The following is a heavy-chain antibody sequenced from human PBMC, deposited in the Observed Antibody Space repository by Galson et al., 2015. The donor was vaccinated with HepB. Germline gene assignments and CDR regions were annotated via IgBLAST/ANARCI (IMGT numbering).Heavy chain of an antibody. J-gene: IGHJ3*01. Sequence: SLRLSCAASGFSFSAYGMHWVRQTPGKGLEWVAVTSNSGTFIRYADSMEGRFTISRDNSKNILYLQMNSLRAEDTAIYYCARDDEVADPFSHGFDLWGQGTTVAVSS. CDR2: TSNSGTFI. CDR3: ARDDEVADPFSHGFDL. D-gene: IGHD2/OR15-2a*01. V-gene: IGHV3-33*01. CDR1: GFSFSAYG.